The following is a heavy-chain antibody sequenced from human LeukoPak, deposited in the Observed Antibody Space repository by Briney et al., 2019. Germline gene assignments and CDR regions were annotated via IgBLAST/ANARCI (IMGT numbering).Heavy chain of an antibody. CDR3: ARQYGGGYSLDNWFDP. J-gene: IGHJ5*02. CDR2: IYYSGST. V-gene: IGHV4-59*08. Sequence: PSETLSLTCTVSGGSISSYYWSWIRQPPGKGLEWIGYIYYSGSTNYNPSLKSRVTISVDTSKNQFSLKLSSVTAADTAVYYCARQYGGGYSLDNWFDPWGQGTLVTVSS. D-gene: IGHD3-22*01. CDR1: GGSISSYY.